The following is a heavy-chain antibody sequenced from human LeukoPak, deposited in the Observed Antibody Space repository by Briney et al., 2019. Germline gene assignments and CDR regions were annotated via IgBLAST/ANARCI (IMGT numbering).Heavy chain of an antibody. V-gene: IGHV4-59*12. J-gene: IGHJ5*02. D-gene: IGHD2-2*01. Sequence: SETLSLTCNVSGGSINRYYWNWIRQPPGKGLEWIGSIYYSGSTYYNPSLKSRVTISVDTSKNQFSLKLSSVTAADTAVYYCARVKAPATNWFDPWGQGTLVTVSS. CDR2: IYYSGST. CDR3: ARVKAPATNWFDP. CDR1: GGSINRYY.